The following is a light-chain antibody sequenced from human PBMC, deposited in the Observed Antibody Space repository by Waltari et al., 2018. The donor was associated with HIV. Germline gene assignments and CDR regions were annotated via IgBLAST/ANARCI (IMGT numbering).Light chain of an antibody. J-gene: IGLJ1*01. CDR2: SNN. Sequence: QSVLTQPPSASGTPGQRVAISCSGSSSNIGSNTVNWYQQLPGTAPKLLISSNNQRPSGAPARFSGSKSGTSASLAISGLQSEDEADYYCAAWDDSLNGYLFGTGTKVTVL. V-gene: IGLV1-44*01. CDR3: AAWDDSLNGYL. CDR1: SSNIGSNT.